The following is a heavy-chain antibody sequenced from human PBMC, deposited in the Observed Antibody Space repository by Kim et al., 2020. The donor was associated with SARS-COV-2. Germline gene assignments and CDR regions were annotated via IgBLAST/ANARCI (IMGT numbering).Heavy chain of an antibody. CDR3: ARITSYSSFGASDI. V-gene: IGHV1-46*01. J-gene: IGHJ3*02. Sequence: AKKFQGRVTMTRDTSTSTVYMELSSLGSEDTAVYYCARITSYSSFGASDIWGQGTMVTVSS. D-gene: IGHD3-3*02.